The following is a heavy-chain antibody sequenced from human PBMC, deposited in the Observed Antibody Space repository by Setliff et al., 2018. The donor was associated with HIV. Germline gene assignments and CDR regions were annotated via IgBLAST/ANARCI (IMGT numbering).Heavy chain of an antibody. CDR3: ARERWNYDYYYYGMDV. CDR1: GGSISSGSYY. J-gene: IGHJ6*02. V-gene: IGHV4-61*09. CDR2: IYTSGST. D-gene: IGHD1-7*01. Sequence: PSETLSLTCTVSGGSISSGSYYWSWIRQPAGKGLEWIGHIYTSGSTDYNPTFKSRVTISEDTSKNQVSLKVSSVTAADTAVDYCARERWNYDYYYYGMDVWGQGTTVTVSS.